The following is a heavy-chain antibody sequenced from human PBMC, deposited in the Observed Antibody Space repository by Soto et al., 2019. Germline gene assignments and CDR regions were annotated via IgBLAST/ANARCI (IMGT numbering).Heavy chain of an antibody. Sequence: TSETLSLTCTVSGGSISSYYWSWIRQPPGKGLEWIGYIYYSGSTNYNPSLKSRVTISVDTSKNQFSLKLSSVTAADTAVYYCARARGVQQEINAFDIWGQGTMVTVSS. D-gene: IGHD3-10*01. CDR1: GGSISSYY. V-gene: IGHV4-59*01. CDR2: IYYSGST. J-gene: IGHJ3*02. CDR3: ARARGVQQEINAFDI.